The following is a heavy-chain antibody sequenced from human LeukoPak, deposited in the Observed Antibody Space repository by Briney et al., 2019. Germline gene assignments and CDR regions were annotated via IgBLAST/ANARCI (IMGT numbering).Heavy chain of an antibody. V-gene: IGHV1-69*13. J-gene: IGHJ3*02. CDR2: IIPIFGTA. CDR3: ARGRNYLYAFDI. Sequence: SVKVSCKASGGPFSSYAISWVRQAPGQGLEWMGGIIPIFGTANYAQKFQGRVTITADESTSTAYMELSSLRSEDTAVYYCARGRNYLYAFDIWGQGTMVTVSS. CDR1: GGPFSSYA. D-gene: IGHD3-16*01.